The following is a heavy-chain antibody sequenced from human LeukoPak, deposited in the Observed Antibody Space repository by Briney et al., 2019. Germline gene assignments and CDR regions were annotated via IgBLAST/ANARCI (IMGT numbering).Heavy chain of an antibody. CDR3: ARLPAVAGAYVEDY. V-gene: IGHV3-21*01. CDR2: ISSSSSYI. CDR1: GFTFSSYS. D-gene: IGHD6-19*01. Sequence: GGSLRLSCAASGFTFSSYSMNWVRRAPGKGLEWVSSISSSSSYIYYADSVKGRFTISRDNAKNSLYLQMNSLRAEDTAVYYCARLPAVAGAYVEDYWGQGTLVTVSS. J-gene: IGHJ4*02.